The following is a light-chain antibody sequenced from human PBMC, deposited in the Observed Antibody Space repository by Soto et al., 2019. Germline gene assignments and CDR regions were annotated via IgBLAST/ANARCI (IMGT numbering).Light chain of an antibody. CDR1: QSIGSS. Sequence: DIQMTQSPSSLSASVGDRVTIICRASQSIGSSLTWYQQKPGKAPNLLISAASTLQSGVPSRFSGSGSGTDFTLAISSLQPEDFATYYCQLSSSTPTFCPGTKVHIK. J-gene: IGKJ3*01. V-gene: IGKV1-39*01. CDR3: QLSSSTPT. CDR2: AAS.